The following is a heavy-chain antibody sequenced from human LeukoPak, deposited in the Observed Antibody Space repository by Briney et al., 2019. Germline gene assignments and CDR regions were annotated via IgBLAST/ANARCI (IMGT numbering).Heavy chain of an antibody. J-gene: IGHJ6*03. CDR3: AKSAAAGTRGYYYYMDV. D-gene: IGHD6-13*01. Sequence: GGSLRLSCAASGFTFDDYGMNWVRQAPGKGLEWVSGINWNGGNTAYADSVKGRFTISRDNAKNSLYLQMNSLRADDTAVYYCAKSAAAGTRGYYYYMDVWGKGTTVTVSS. V-gene: IGHV3-20*04. CDR1: GFTFDDYG. CDR2: INWNGGNT.